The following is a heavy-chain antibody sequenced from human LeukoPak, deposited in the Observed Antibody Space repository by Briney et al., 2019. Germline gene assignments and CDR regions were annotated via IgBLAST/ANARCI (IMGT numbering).Heavy chain of an antibody. CDR1: GFTFSSYS. CDR3: ARALSYSYGSMDF. J-gene: IGHJ4*02. CDR2: ISSGSKYI. Sequence: GGSLILSCAASGFTFSSYSMNWVRQAPGKGLEWVSSISSGSKYIYNADSVKGRFTISRDNAKNSLYLQMNSLRAEDTAVYYCARALSYSYGSMDFWGQGTLVIVSS. V-gene: IGHV3-21*01. D-gene: IGHD5-18*01.